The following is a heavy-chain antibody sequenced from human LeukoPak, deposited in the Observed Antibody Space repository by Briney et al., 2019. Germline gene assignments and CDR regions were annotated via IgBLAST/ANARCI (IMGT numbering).Heavy chain of an antibody. CDR2: ISAYNGNT. CDR1: GYTFTSYG. V-gene: IGHV1-18*01. CDR3: ARDREEFNCGGDCYSSGWFDP. Sequence: PVASVKVSCKASGYTFTSYGISWVRQAPGQGLEWMGWISAYNGNTNYAQKLQGRVTMTTDTSTSTAYMELRSLRSDDTAVYYCARDREEFNCGGDCYSSGWFDPWGQGTLVTVSS. J-gene: IGHJ5*02. D-gene: IGHD2-21*01.